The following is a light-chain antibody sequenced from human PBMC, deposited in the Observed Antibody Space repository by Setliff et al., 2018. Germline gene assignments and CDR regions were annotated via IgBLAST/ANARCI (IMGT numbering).Light chain of an antibody. V-gene: IGLV2-14*01. J-gene: IGLJ1*01. Sequence: QSVLTQPASVSGSPGQSITISCTGTSSDVGGYNYVSWYQQHPGKAPKLMIYDVSKRPSGVSNRLSGSKSGNTASLTISGLQAEGEADYYCSSYTSSSTHDVFGTGTKVTVL. CDR3: SSYTSSSTHDV. CDR2: DVS. CDR1: SSDVGGYNY.